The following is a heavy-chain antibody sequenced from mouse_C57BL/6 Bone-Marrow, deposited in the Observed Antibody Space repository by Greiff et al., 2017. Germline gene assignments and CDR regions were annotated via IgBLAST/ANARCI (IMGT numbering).Heavy chain of an antibody. Sequence: QVQLQQSGAELVRPGASVTLSCKASGYTFTDYEMHWVKQTPVHGLEWIGAIDPETGGTAYNQKFKGKAILTAAKSSSTAYMELRSLTSEDSAVYYCTRDWWYFDVWGTGTTVTVSS. CDR2: IDPETGGT. CDR3: TRDWWYFDV. J-gene: IGHJ1*03. D-gene: IGHD4-1*01. CDR1: GYTFTDYE. V-gene: IGHV1-15*01.